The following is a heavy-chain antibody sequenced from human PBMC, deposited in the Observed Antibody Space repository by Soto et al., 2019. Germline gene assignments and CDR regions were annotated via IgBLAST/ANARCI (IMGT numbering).Heavy chain of an antibody. CDR1: GGSISSSNW. V-gene: IGHV4-4*02. D-gene: IGHD3-10*02. CDR3: CSGSPYYYYGMDV. CDR2: IYHSGST. Sequence: SETLSLTCAVSGGSISSSNWWSWVRQPPGKGLEWIGEIYHSGSTNYNPSLKSRVTISVDKSKNQFSLKLSSVTAADTAVYYCCSGSPYYYYGMDVWGQGTTVTVSS. J-gene: IGHJ6*02.